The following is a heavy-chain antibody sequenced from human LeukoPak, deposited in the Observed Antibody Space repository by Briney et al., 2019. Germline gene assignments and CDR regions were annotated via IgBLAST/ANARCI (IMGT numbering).Heavy chain of an antibody. D-gene: IGHD1-7*01. CDR3: ARGLSTNYYNWFDP. CDR1: GFIFSTYG. J-gene: IGHJ5*02. Sequence: QPGSSLRLSCAASGFIFSTYGMHWVRQAPGKGLVWVSSIRSDGTDTKYVDSVKGRFTISRDNAKNTLYLQMNSLRAEDTAIYYCARGLSTNYYNWFDPWGQGTLVTVSS. V-gene: IGHV3-74*03. CDR2: IRSDGTDT.